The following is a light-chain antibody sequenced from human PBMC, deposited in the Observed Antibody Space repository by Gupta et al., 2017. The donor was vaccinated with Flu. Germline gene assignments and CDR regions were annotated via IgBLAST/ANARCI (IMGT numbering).Light chain of an antibody. CDR3: QSADSSGTYPSWV. Sequence: YELTPPPSVSVSPGQTARITCSGDALPKQYAYWYQQKPGQAPVLVIYKDSERPSGIPERFSGSSSGTTVTLTISGVQAEDEADYYCQSADSSGTYPSWVFGGGTKRTVL. J-gene: IGLJ3*02. V-gene: IGLV3-25*02. CDR2: KDS. CDR1: ALPKQY.